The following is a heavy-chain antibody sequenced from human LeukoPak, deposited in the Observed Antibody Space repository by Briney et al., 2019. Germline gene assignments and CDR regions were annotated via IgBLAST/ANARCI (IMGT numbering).Heavy chain of an antibody. CDR1: EFSVGSNY. V-gene: IGHV3-66*01. D-gene: IGHD3-10*01. CDR2: IYSGGST. Sequence: GGSLRLSCAASEFSVGSNYMTWVRQAPGKGLEWVSLIYSGGSTYYADSVKGRFTISRDNSKNTLYLQMNSLRAEDTAVYYCAKGSSYYASGAYYYFDYWGQGTLVTVSS. CDR3: AKGSSYYASGAYYYFDY. J-gene: IGHJ4*02.